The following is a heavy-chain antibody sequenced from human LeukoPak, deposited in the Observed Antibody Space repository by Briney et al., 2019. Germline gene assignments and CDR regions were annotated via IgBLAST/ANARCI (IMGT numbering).Heavy chain of an antibody. V-gene: IGHV3-30-3*01. CDR2: ISYDGSNK. CDR3: ARALVDTSVVTSGLMNWFDP. D-gene: IGHD5-18*01. J-gene: IGHJ5*02. Sequence: GRSLRLSCAASGFTFSSYAMHWVRQAPGKGLEWVALISYDGSNKYYADSVKGRFTISRDNSKNTLYLQMNSLRAEDTAVYYCARALVDTSVVTSGLMNWFDPWGQGTVVTVSS. CDR1: GFTFSSYA.